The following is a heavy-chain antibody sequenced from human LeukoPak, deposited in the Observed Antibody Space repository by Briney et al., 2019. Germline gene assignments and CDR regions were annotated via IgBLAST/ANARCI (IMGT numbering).Heavy chain of an antibody. D-gene: IGHD3-3*01. J-gene: IGHJ6*02. V-gene: IGHV1-2*06. Sequence: ASVKVSCKASGNTFTGYYIHWVRQAPGQGLEWMGRINPNSGGTNYAQKFQGRVTMTRDTSISTAYMELSRLRSEDTAVYYCARARYYDFWSGYFNGFYYYYYGMDVWGQGTTVTVSS. CDR2: INPNSGGT. CDR1: GNTFTGYY. CDR3: ARARYYDFWSGYFNGFYYYYYGMDV.